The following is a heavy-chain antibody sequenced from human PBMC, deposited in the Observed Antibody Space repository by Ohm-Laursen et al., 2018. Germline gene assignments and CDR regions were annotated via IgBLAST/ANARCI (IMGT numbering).Heavy chain of an antibody. J-gene: IGHJ4*02. V-gene: IGHV3-23*01. CDR2: ISGSGGST. CDR3: ARADSGLDY. D-gene: IGHD3-10*01. Sequence: GSLRLSCAASGFTFRSYAMSWVRQAPGRGLEWVSAISGSGGSTYYADSVKGRLTISRDNSKNTLYLEMNSLRAEDTAMYYCARADSGLDYWGQGALVTVSS. CDR1: GFTFRSYA.